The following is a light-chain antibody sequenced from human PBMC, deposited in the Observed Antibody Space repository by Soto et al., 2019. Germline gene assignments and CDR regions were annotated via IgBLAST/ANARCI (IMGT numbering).Light chain of an antibody. V-gene: IGLV2-11*01. CDR2: YVS. CDR1: SSDVGGYNY. CDR3: CSYEGSYTWV. Sequence: QSALTQPRSVSGSPGQSVTISCTGTSSDVGGYNYVSWYQQHPGKAPKLMIYYVSKRPSGVPDRFSGSKSGNTASLTISGLQAEDEADYYCCSYEGSYTWVFGGGTKLTVL. J-gene: IGLJ3*02.